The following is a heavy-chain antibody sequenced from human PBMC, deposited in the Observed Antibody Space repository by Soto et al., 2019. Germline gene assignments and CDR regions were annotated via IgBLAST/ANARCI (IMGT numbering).Heavy chain of an antibody. CDR3: ARPGGYKRGYGMDV. D-gene: IGHD5-12*01. V-gene: IGHV4-39*01. CDR1: CGSIISSSYY. Sequence: SETLSLTCTVSCGSIISSSYYWGWIRQPPGKGLEWIGSIYYSGSTYYNPSLKSRVTISVDTSKNQFSLKLSSVTAADTAVYYCARPGGYKRGYGMDVWGQGTTVTVSS. CDR2: IYYSGST. J-gene: IGHJ6*02.